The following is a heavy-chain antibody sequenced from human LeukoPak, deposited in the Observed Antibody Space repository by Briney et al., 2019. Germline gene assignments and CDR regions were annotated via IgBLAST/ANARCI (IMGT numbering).Heavy chain of an antibody. Sequence: ASVKVSCKASGYTFTSYGISWVRQAPGQGLEWMGGIIPIFGTANYAQKSQGRVTITADESTSTAYMELSSLRSEDTAVYYCARDLGTAMVPYFDYWGQGTLVTVSS. D-gene: IGHD5-18*01. CDR2: IIPIFGTA. CDR3: ARDLGTAMVPYFDY. J-gene: IGHJ4*02. V-gene: IGHV1-69*13. CDR1: GYTFTSYG.